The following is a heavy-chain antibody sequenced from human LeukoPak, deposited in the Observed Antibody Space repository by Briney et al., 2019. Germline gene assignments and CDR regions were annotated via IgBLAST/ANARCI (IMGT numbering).Heavy chain of an antibody. Sequence: GGSLRLSCAASGFTFSSYAMSWVRQAQGKGLEWVSDISGSGGSTYYADSVKGRFTISRDNSKNTLYLQMNSLRAEDTAVYYCAKDRTAYRPNPQDVWGQGTTVTVSS. J-gene: IGHJ6*02. CDR2: ISGSGGST. V-gene: IGHV3-23*01. CDR3: AKDRTAYRPNPQDV. CDR1: GFTFSSYA. D-gene: IGHD1-26*01.